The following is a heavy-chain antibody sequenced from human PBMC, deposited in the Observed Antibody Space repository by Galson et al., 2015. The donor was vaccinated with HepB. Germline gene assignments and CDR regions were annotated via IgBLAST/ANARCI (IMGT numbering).Heavy chain of an antibody. CDR1: GFTFSNYA. CDR3: AKANYPGYRSGERSGNCFPLYNFDC. V-gene: IGHV3-23*01. Sequence: SLRLSCAASGFTFSNYALNWVRQGPGKRLEWVAAISGSGATTYYAESVKGRFTISRDHSKNTLHLEMNSLRADDTAVYYCAKANYPGYRSGERSGNCFPLYNFDCWGQGTLVTVSS. D-gene: IGHD2-15*01. CDR2: ISGSGATT. J-gene: IGHJ4*02.